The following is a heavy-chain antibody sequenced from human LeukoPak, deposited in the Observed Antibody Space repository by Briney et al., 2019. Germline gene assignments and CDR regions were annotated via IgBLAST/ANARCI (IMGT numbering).Heavy chain of an antibody. Sequence: GASVKVSYKASGYTFTSYYMHWVRQAPGQGLEWMGIINPSGGSTSYAQKFQGRVTMTRDTSTSTVCMELSSLRSEDTAVYYCARDALDQAYYYYGMDVWGQGTTVTVSS. J-gene: IGHJ6*02. CDR1: GYTFTSYY. CDR2: INPSGGST. CDR3: ARDALDQAYYYYGMDV. V-gene: IGHV1-46*01.